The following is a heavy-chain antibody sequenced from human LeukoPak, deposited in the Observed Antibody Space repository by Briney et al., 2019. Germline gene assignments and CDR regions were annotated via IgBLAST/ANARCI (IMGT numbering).Heavy chain of an antibody. V-gene: IGHV3-30*02. CDR1: GFTFSKYG. D-gene: IGHD3-10*01. CDR2: IRHDGSDK. Sequence: GGSLRLSCAASGFTFSKYGMHWVRQAPGKGLEWVAFIRHDGSDKYYIDSVKDRFIISRDNSKNTLYLQMNSLRTEDTAVYYCATEFNYYGSGSYSWGQGTLVTVSS. CDR3: ATEFNYYGSGSYS. J-gene: IGHJ5*02.